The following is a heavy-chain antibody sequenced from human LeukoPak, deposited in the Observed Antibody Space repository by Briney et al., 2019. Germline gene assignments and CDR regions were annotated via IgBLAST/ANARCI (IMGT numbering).Heavy chain of an antibody. D-gene: IGHD6-13*01. Sequence: GGSLRLSCAASGFTFSSYSMNWVRQAPGKGLEWVSSISSSSRYIYYADSVKGRFTISRDNAKNSLYLQMNSLRAEDTAVYYCARDWPTIAAAGTIPEYFQHRGQGTLVTVSS. CDR3: ARDWPTIAAAGTIPEYFQH. CDR1: GFTFSSYS. J-gene: IGHJ1*01. CDR2: ISSSSRYI. V-gene: IGHV3-21*01.